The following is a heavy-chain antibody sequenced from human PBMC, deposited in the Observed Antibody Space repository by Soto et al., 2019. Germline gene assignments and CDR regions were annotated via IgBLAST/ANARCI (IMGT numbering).Heavy chain of an antibody. Sequence: QEQLVQSGAEVKKPGSSVQVSCKASGVTFSDYGISWLRQAPGQGLEWMGGIIPISGRVYYAEKCQGRVTIAADRSTNTAYVEITSLRSDDTAVYYCARGPPFDSFSLWGPGTLVTVSS. D-gene: IGHD2-21*01. J-gene: IGHJ3*01. V-gene: IGHV1-69*06. CDR1: GVTFSDYG. CDR2: IIPISGRV. CDR3: ARGPPFDSFSL.